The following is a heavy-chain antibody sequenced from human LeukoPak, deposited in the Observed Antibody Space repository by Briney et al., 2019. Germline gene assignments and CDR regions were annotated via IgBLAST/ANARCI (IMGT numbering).Heavy chain of an antibody. Sequence: SQTLSLTCTVSGGSISSGSYYWSWIRQPAGKGLQWLGRIYTSGSTNYNPSLKSRVNISVDTSKNQFSLKLSSVTAADTAVYYCARGHDYAGSFDYWGQGTLVTVSS. CDR1: GGSISSGSYY. J-gene: IGHJ4*02. CDR2: IYTSGST. D-gene: IGHD4/OR15-4a*01. V-gene: IGHV4-61*02. CDR3: ARGHDYAGSFDY.